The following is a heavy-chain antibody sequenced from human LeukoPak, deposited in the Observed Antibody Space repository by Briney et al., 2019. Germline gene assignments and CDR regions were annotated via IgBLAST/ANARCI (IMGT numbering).Heavy chain of an antibody. J-gene: IGHJ4*02. CDR3: AIYQLLPLRGGGYFDY. V-gene: IGHV4-39*07. CDR1: GGSISSSSYY. CDR2: IYYSGST. Sequence: PSETLSLTCTVSGGSISSSSYYWGWVRQPPGKGLEWIGSIYYSGSTYYNPSLKSRVTISVDTSKNQFSLKLSSVTAADTAVYYCAIYQLLPLRGGGYFDYWGQGTLVTVSS. D-gene: IGHD2-2*01.